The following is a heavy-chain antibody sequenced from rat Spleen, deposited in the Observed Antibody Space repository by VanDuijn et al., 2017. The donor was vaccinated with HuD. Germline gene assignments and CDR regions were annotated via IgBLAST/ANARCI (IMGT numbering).Heavy chain of an antibody. V-gene: IGHV5S23*01. CDR3: ARRQFGVGYVMDA. CDR1: GFTFGNHD. J-gene: IGHJ4*01. Sequence: EVQLVESDGGLVQPGKSLKLSCAASGFTFGNHDMAWVRQAPSKGLEWVASISPSGDSTYYRDSVKGRLTVSRDDAQRILFLQMDSLRSEDTATYYCARRQFGVGYVMDAWGQGASVTVSS. CDR2: ISPSGDST. D-gene: IGHD4-4*01.